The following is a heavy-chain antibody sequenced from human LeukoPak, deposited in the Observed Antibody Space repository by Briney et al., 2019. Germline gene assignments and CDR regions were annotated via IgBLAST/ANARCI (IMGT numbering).Heavy chain of an antibody. CDR1: GGSFSGYY. Sequence: SETLSLTCAVYGGSFSGYYWSWIRQPPGKGLEWIGEINHSGSTNYNPSLKSRVTISVDRSKNQFSLKLSSVTAADTAVYYCARVQVRGSYYYFDYWGQGTLVTVSS. CDR3: ARVQVRGSYYYFDY. V-gene: IGHV4-34*01. J-gene: IGHJ4*02. D-gene: IGHD1-26*01. CDR2: INHSGST.